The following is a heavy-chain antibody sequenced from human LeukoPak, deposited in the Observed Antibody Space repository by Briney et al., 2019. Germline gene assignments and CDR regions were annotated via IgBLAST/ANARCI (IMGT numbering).Heavy chain of an antibody. CDR2: ISGIGVNT. Sequence: WGSLRLSCVASGLTLRRYPLSWVRQPPRKGLEGVSAISGIGVNTYYPDSVRGRFTISRDNAKNTLYLQMNSPEAEDTAVYFXAKGPYYEERSGYNGLFASWGQGTLVTVSS. D-gene: IGHD3-22*01. V-gene: IGHV3-23*01. CDR1: GLTLRRYP. CDR3: AKGPYYEERSGYNGLFAS. J-gene: IGHJ4*02.